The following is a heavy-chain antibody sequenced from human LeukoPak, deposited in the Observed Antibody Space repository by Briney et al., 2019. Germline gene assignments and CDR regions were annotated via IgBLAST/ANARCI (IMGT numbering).Heavy chain of an antibody. V-gene: IGHV4-59*12. CDR1: RGSISSYY. J-gene: IGHJ4*02. CDR3: ASKAAAGTGGIYFDY. D-gene: IGHD6-13*01. CDR2: IYYSGST. Sequence: SETLSLTCTVSRGSISSYYWSWIRQPPGKGLEWIGYIYYSGSTNYNPSLKSRVTISVDTSKNQFSLKLSSVTAADTAVYYCASKAAAGTGGIYFDYWGQGTLVTVSS.